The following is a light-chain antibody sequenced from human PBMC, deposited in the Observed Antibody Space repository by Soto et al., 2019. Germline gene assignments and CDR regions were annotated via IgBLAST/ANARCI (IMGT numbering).Light chain of an antibody. Sequence: EIVLTQSPGTLSLSPGERATLSCRASQSVSSSYLAWYQQKPGQAPSLLIYGASSRATGIPERFSGSGCTTDFTLTSSRLEHEDFAVYYCQQYGSSQTFGQGTKVEIK. CDR2: GAS. J-gene: IGKJ1*01. CDR3: QQYGSSQT. CDR1: QSVSSSY. V-gene: IGKV3-20*01.